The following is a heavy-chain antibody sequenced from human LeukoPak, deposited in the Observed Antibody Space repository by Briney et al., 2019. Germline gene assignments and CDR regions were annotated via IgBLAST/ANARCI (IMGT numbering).Heavy chain of an antibody. Sequence: SGGSLRLSCAASGFTFSTYWMNWVRQAPGKGLEWVANIKEDGNGKYYVDSVKGRFIISRDNAKNSLYLQMNSLRAEDTAVYYCARVSDTGSPNDYWGQGTLVTVSS. J-gene: IGHJ4*02. D-gene: IGHD5-18*01. CDR3: ARVSDTGSPNDY. CDR2: IKEDGNGK. CDR1: GFTFSTYW. V-gene: IGHV3-7*01.